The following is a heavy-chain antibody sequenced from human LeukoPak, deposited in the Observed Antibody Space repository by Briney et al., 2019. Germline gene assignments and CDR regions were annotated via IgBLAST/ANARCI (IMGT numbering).Heavy chain of an antibody. CDR2: IYTSGST. CDR1: GGSISSGSYY. V-gene: IGHV4-61*02. CDR3: ARVTTGGYYNC. D-gene: IGHD3-22*01. Sequence: SEILSLTCTVSGGSISSGSYYWSWIRQPAGKGLEWIGRIYTSGSTNYNPSLKGRVTISVDTSKNQFSLKLSSVTAADTAVYYCARVTTGGYYNCWGQGTLVTVSS. J-gene: IGHJ4*02.